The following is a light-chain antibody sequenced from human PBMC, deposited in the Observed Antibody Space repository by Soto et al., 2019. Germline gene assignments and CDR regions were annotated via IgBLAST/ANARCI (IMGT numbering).Light chain of an antibody. J-gene: IGLJ3*02. V-gene: IGLV2-14*01. CDR2: EVS. CDR1: TSDVGGYIS. Sequence: QSVLTQPASVSGSPGQSVTISCTGTTSDVGGYISVSWYQQHPGKAPKLMIYEVSNRPSGVSNRFSGSKSGDTASLTISGLQAEDEADYYCSSYTDTYTWVFGGGTKLTVL. CDR3: SSYTDTYTWV.